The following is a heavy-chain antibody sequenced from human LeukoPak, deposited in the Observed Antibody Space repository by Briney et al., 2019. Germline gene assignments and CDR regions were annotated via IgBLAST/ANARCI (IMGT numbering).Heavy chain of an antibody. CDR3: VRHRQWLLFPDY. V-gene: IGHV4-39*01. CDR2: IFYSGAT. Sequence: SETLSLTCTVSGDSISINYNWGWTRQPPGQGLEWIGIIFYSGATYYSPSLKSRVTISVDTSKNQFSLKLSSMTAADTAVYYCVRHRQWLLFPDYWGQGTLVTVSS. CDR1: GDSISINYN. D-gene: IGHD6-19*01. J-gene: IGHJ4*02.